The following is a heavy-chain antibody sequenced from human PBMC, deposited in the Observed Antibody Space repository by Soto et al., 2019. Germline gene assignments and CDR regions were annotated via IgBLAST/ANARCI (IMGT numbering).Heavy chain of an antibody. Sequence: AELVNPTQRLRLSFSFSGVSLNTSEMCVTWVRQPPGKALEWLALIDWDDDKYYSTSLKTRLTISKDTSKNQVVLTMTNMAPVDTATYYCARIPLPRGNFGMDVWGQGTTVTVSS. V-gene: IGHV2-70*18. CDR1: GVSLNTSEMC. CDR2: IDWDDDK. J-gene: IGHJ6*02. CDR3: ARIPLPRGNFGMDV.